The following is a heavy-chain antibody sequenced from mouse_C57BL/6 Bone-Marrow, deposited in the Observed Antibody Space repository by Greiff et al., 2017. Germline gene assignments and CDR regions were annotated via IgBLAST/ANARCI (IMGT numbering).Heavy chain of an antibody. D-gene: IGHD2-1*01. J-gene: IGHJ4*01. CDR1: GYTFTSYW. V-gene: IGHV1-50*01. Sequence: VQLQQPGAELVKPGASVKLSCKASGYTFTSYWMQWVKQRPGQGLEWIGEIDPSDSYTNYNQKFKGKATLTVDTSSSTAYMQLSSLTSEDSAVYYCASPSTGAMDYWGQGTSVTVSS. CDR3: ASPSTGAMDY. CDR2: IDPSDSYT.